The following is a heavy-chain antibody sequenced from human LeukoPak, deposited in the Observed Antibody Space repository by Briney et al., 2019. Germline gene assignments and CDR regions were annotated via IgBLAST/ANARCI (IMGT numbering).Heavy chain of an antibody. Sequence: PSETLSLTCTVSGGSISSYYWSWIRQPPGKGLEWVGYIYHSGSTYYNPSLKSRVTISVDRSKNQFSLKLTSVTAADTAVYYCAREGSSWYGGGFDYWGQGTLVTVSS. V-gene: IGHV4-59*12. D-gene: IGHD6-13*01. CDR2: IYHSGST. CDR1: GGSISSYY. CDR3: AREGSSWYGGGFDY. J-gene: IGHJ4*02.